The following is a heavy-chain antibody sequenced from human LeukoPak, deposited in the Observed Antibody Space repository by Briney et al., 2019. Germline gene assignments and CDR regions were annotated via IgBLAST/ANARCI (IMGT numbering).Heavy chain of an antibody. CDR3: VRLSVVSPHRYFDL. J-gene: IGHJ2*01. V-gene: IGHV4-59*08. CDR2: IYYTGQT. Sequence: SETLSLTCTVSGGSISSYYWSWIRQPPGKGLEWIGYIYYTGQTNYNPSLKSRVTISLDTSKNQFSLTLTSVTAAGTAVYYCVRLSVVSPHRYFDLWGRGTLVTVSS. D-gene: IGHD4-23*01. CDR1: GGSISSYY.